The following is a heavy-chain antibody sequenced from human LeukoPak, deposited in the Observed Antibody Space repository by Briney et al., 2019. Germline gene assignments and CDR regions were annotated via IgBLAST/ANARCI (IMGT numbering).Heavy chain of an antibody. CDR2: IIPIFGTA. V-gene: IGHV1-69*13. CDR3: ARDLTGIPARPYYMDV. D-gene: IGHD6-6*01. J-gene: IGHJ6*03. CDR1: GGTFSSYA. Sequence: ASVKVSCKASGGTFSSYAISWVRQAPGQGLEWMGGIIPIFGTANYAQKFQGRVTITADESTSTAYMELSSLRSEDTAVYYCARDLTGIPARPYYMDVWGKGTTVTVSS.